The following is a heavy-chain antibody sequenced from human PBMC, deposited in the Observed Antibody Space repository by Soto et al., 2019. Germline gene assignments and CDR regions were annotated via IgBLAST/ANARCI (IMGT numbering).Heavy chain of an antibody. CDR1: GFMFGTYW. Sequence: LRLSCAATGFMFGTYWMSWVRQAPGKGLEWVANIKHDGNEKYYADSVKGRFTVSRDNVKNFLHLQMSSLRGDDTGVYFCVRATLSWGHYYFRGLDVWGQGTTVTVSS. CDR2: IKHDGNEK. V-gene: IGHV3-7*01. J-gene: IGHJ6*02. D-gene: IGHD3-22*01. CDR3: VRATLSWGHYYFRGLDV.